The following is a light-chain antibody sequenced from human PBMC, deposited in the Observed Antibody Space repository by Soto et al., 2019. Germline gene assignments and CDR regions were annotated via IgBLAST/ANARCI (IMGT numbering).Light chain of an antibody. CDR3: QQSYSTSWT. CDR1: QGISTY. Sequence: DIQMTHSPSARDASVGDTVNLTCRASQGISTYLNWYQQKPGKAPKLLIYAASSLQSGVPSRFSGSGSGTDFTLTISSLQPEDFATYYCQQSYSTSWTFGQGTKVDIK. V-gene: IGKV1-39*01. CDR2: AAS. J-gene: IGKJ1*01.